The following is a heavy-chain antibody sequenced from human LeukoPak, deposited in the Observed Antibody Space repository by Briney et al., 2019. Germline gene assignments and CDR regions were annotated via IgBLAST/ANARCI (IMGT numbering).Heavy chain of an antibody. J-gene: IGHJ5*02. CDR3: ARIAGSGSLNWFDP. V-gene: IGHV1-2*02. D-gene: IGHD3-10*01. Sequence: ASVKVSCKASGYTFTDYYILWMRQAPGQGPEWMGWIYLKSGGTNSAQKFQGRVTLTRDTSISTTYMELTGLRSDDTAVYYCARIAGSGSLNWFDPWGQGTLVTVSS. CDR1: GYTFTDYY. CDR2: IYLKSGGT.